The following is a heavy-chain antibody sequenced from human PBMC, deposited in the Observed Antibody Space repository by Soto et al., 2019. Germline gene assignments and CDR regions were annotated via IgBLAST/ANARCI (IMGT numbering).Heavy chain of an antibody. V-gene: IGHV4-30-4*01. CDR3: ARALIQLWPHYYYGMDV. J-gene: IGHJ6*02. CDR2: IYYSGST. Sequence: SETLSLTCTVSCGSISSGDYYWSWIRQPPGKGLEWIGYIYYSGSTYYNPSLKSRVTISVDTSKNQFSLKLNSVTAADTAMYYCARALIQLWPHYYYGMDVWGQGTTVTVSS. D-gene: IGHD5-18*01. CDR1: CGSISSGDYY.